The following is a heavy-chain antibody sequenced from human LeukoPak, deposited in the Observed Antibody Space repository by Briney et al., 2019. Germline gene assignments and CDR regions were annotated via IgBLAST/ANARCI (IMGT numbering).Heavy chain of an antibody. J-gene: IGHJ4*02. CDR1: GFTFSSYG. V-gene: IGHV3-48*01. D-gene: IGHD2-15*01. Sequence: GGPLGLSCAASGFTFSSYGMSWVRQPPGKGLKWVASISSSSSNTYYADSVKGRFTISRDNAKNSLYLQMNSLRAEDTAVYYCARVNRMVPGYCSGGTCPGDYWGQGTLVTVSS. CDR3: ARVNRMVPGYCSGGTCPGDY. CDR2: ISSSSSNT.